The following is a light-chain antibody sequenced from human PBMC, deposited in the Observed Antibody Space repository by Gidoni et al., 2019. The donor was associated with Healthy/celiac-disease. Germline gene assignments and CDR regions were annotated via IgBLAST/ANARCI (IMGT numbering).Light chain of an antibody. CDR2: DAS. V-gene: IGKV3-15*01. CDR3: QQYNNWPQT. CDR1: QSLSSN. Sequence: EIVMTQSPGTLSVSPGERATLPCRASQSLSSNLAWYQQKPGQVPRLLIFDASTTAIGIPARFSGSGSGTEFTLTITSLQSEDFAVYYCQQYNNWPQTFGQGTKVEIK. J-gene: IGKJ1*01.